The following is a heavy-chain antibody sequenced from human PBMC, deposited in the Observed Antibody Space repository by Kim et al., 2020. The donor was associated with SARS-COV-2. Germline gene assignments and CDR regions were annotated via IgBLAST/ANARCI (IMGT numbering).Heavy chain of an antibody. CDR1: GFTFSSYG. Sequence: GGSLRLSCAASGFTFSSYGMHWVRQAPGKGLEWVAVIWYDGSNKYYADSVKGRFTISRDNSKNTLYLQMNSLRAEDTAVYYCARFQQWLQRAYYYGMDVWGQGTTVTVSS. V-gene: IGHV3-33*01. D-gene: IGHD6-19*01. CDR2: IWYDGSNK. J-gene: IGHJ6*02. CDR3: ARFQQWLQRAYYYGMDV.